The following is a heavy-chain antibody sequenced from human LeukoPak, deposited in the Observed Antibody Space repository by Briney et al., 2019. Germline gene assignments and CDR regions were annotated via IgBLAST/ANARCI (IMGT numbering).Heavy chain of an antibody. CDR2: ISAYNGNT. D-gene: IGHD2-15*01. J-gene: IGHJ6*02. CDR1: GYTFTSYG. CDR3: ARRLGYCSGGSCYDDYYYYGMDV. Sequence: ASVKVSSKASGYTFTSYGISWVRQAPGQGLEWMGWISAYNGNTNYAQKLQGRVTMTTDTSTSTAYMELRSLRSDDTAVYYCARRLGYCSGGSCYDDYYYYGMDVWGQGTTVTVSS. V-gene: IGHV1-18*01.